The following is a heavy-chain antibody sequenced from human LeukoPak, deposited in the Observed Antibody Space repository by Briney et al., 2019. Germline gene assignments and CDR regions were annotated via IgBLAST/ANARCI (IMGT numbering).Heavy chain of an antibody. J-gene: IGHJ4*02. V-gene: IGHV3-23*01. Sequence: PGGSLRLSCAASGFTFSTYNLNWVRQAPEKGLEWVSSISGSDGSTYYADSVKGRFTISRDNSKNTLYLQMNSLRAEDTAVYYCAKKGGPSIFYYFHYWGQGTLVTVSS. D-gene: IGHD3-9*01. CDR2: ISGSDGST. CDR3: AKKGGPSIFYYFHY. CDR1: GFTFSTYN.